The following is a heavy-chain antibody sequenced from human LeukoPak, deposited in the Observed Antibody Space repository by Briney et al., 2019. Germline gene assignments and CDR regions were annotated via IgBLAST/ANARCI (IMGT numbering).Heavy chain of an antibody. Sequence: SETLSLTCGVSGASISRPYWWIWVRQPPGKGLEWIAEISHSGTTHYNPSLKSRAIISLDKSRNQVFLKLNSVTAADTAMYHCARDGGSDQYYFDTWGQGTLVTVSS. V-gene: IGHV4-4*02. CDR1: GASISRPYW. CDR2: ISHSGTT. J-gene: IGHJ4*02. D-gene: IGHD6-19*01. CDR3: ARDGGSDQYYFDT.